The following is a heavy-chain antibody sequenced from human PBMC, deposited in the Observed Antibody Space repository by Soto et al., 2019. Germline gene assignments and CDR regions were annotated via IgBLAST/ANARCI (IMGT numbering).Heavy chain of an antibody. J-gene: IGHJ4*02. CDR2: IYHRGRT. Sequence: QLQLQESGSGLVKPSQTLSLTCAVSGGSISSGGSSWSWIRQPPGKGLEWIGYIYHRGRTYYNPSLKSRVTISVDRSKNQVSLKLSSVTAADTAVYYCARAGDSSGPVALGYWGQGTLVTVSS. CDR3: ARAGDSSGPVALGY. D-gene: IGHD6-19*01. CDR1: GGSISSGGSS. V-gene: IGHV4-30-2*01.